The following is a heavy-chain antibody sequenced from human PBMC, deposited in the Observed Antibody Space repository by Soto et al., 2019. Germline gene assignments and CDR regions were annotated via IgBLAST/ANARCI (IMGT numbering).Heavy chain of an antibody. CDR2: IYYSGST. J-gene: IGHJ3*02. D-gene: IGHD3-10*01. CDR3: ARDGEGSGSYYLDAFDI. Sequence: PSETLSLTCTVSGGSISSYYWSWIRQPPGKGLEWIGYIYYSGSTNYNPSLKSRVTISVDTSKNQLSLKLSSVTAADTAVYYCARDGEGSGSYYLDAFDIWGQGTMVTV. V-gene: IGHV4-59*01. CDR1: GGSISSYY.